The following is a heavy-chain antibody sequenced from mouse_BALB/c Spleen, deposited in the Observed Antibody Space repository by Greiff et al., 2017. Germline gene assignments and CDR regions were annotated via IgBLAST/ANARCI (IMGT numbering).Heavy chain of an antibody. J-gene: IGHJ2*01. D-gene: IGHD2-4*01. Sequence: QVQLQQPGAELVKPGASVKMSCKASGYTFTSYWMHWVKQRPGQGLEWIGVIDPSDSYTSYNQKFKGKATLTVDTSSSTAYMQLSSLTSEDSAVYYCTRYDYGDYFDYWGQGTTLTVSS. V-gene: IGHV1S127*01. CDR3: TRYDYGDYFDY. CDR2: IDPSDSYT. CDR1: GYTFTSYW.